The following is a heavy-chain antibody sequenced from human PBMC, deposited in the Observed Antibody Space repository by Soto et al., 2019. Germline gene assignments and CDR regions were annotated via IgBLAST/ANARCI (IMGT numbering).Heavy chain of an antibody. Sequence: QVQLVESGGGVVQPGRSLRLSCAGSGFTFSNYGLHWVRQAPGKVLEWVAVISYDGSHKYYADSVKGRFTISRDNSNIMLYLQMDSLRGEDTAVYYCAKDGAPRYCSRSSCRPAGAYWGQGTLVTVSS. D-gene: IGHD2-15*01. CDR1: GFTFSNYG. J-gene: IGHJ4*02. V-gene: IGHV3-30*18. CDR3: AKDGAPRYCSRSSCRPAGAY. CDR2: ISYDGSHK.